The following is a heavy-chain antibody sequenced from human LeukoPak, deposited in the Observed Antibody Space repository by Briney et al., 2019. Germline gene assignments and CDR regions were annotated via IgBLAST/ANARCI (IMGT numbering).Heavy chain of an antibody. CDR1: GFTFSSYS. CDR3: ARIIAAAGKGASFDY. D-gene: IGHD6-13*01. V-gene: IGHV3-21*01. CDR2: IGSSSSYI. J-gene: IGHJ4*02. Sequence: GGSLRLSCAASGFTFSSYSMNWVRQAPGKGLEWVSSIGSSSSYIYYADSVKGRFTISRDNAKNSLYLQMNSLRAEDTAVYYCARIIAAAGKGASFDYWGQGTLVTVSS.